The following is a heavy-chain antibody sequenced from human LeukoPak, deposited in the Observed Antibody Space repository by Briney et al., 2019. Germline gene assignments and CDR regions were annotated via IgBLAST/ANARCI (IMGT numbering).Heavy chain of an antibody. V-gene: IGHV3-33*05. CDR3: ARWNGDTASGSLDF. Sequence: GGSLRLSCAASGFTFSMFGMHWVRQAPGKGLEWVTHIAFDGSRKYYTDSVKGRFTISRDNSKNTLYLQMNSLRADDTAVYYCARWNGDTASGSLDFWGQGTLVTVSS. CDR1: GFTFSMFG. J-gene: IGHJ4*02. CDR2: IAFDGSRK. D-gene: IGHD3-10*01.